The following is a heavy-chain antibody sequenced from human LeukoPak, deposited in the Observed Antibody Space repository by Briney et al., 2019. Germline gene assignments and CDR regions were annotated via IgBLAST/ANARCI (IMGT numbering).Heavy chain of an antibody. CDR1: GFTFSKYW. D-gene: IGHD1-26*01. J-gene: IGHJ1*01. CDR2: ISRSGSTI. V-gene: IGHV3-48*03. CDR3: ARETDGGRYSPGSAQH. Sequence: PGGSLRLSCAASGFTFSKYWMLWVRQAPGKGPEWVSYISRSGSTIYYADSVKGRFTISRDNAKNSLYLQVNSLRAEDTAVYYCARETDGGRYSPGSAQHWGQGTLVTVSS.